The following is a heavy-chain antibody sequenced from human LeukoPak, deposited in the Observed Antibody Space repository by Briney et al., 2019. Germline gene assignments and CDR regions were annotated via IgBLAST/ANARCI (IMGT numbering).Heavy chain of an antibody. CDR2: IYTSGST. Sequence: SQTLSLTCPVSGGLISSGSYYWSWIRQPAGKGLEWIGHIYTSGSTNYNPSLKSRVTMSVDTSKNQFFLKLSSVTAADTAVYYCARDVVAAVGSFDYWGQGILVTVSS. V-gene: IGHV4-61*09. CDR1: GGLISSGSYY. CDR3: ARDVVAAVGSFDY. J-gene: IGHJ4*02. D-gene: IGHD6-13*01.